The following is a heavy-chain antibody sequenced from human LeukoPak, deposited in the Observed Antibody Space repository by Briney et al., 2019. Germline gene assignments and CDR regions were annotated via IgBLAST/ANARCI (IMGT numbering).Heavy chain of an antibody. V-gene: IGHV4-59*01. Sequence: PSETLSLTCTVSGGSISSYYWSWIRQPPGKGLEWIGYIYYSGSTNYNPSLKSRVTISVDTSKNQFSLKLSSATAADTAVYYCARGESGWAYYYYYYMDVWGKGTTVTVSS. CDR2: IYYSGST. J-gene: IGHJ6*03. CDR1: GGSISSYY. CDR3: ARGESGWAYYYYYYMDV. D-gene: IGHD6-19*01.